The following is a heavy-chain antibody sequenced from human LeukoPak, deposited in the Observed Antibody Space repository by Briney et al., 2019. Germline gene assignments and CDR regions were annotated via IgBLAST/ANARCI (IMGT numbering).Heavy chain of an antibody. J-gene: IGHJ6*02. CDR3: AKADSSGWHNYYYYGMDV. CDR1: GFTFSSYA. CDR2: ISGSGGST. V-gene: IGHV3-23*01. D-gene: IGHD6-19*01. Sequence: GGSLRLSCAASGFTFSSYAMSWVRQAPGKGLEWVSAISGSGGSTYYADSVKGRFTISRDNSKNPLYLQMNSLRAEDTAVYYCAKADSSGWHNYYYYGMDVWGQGTTVTVSS.